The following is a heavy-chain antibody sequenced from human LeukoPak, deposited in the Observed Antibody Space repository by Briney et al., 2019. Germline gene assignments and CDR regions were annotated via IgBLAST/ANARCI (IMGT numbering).Heavy chain of an antibody. Sequence: SETLSLTCTASGGSISSYYWSWIRQPPGKGLEWIGYIYYSGSTNYNPSLKSRVTISVDTFKNQFSLKLSSVTAADTAVYYCARRQISSWFVYFDYWGQGTLVTVSS. V-gene: IGHV4-59*08. J-gene: IGHJ4*02. D-gene: IGHD6-13*01. CDR1: GGSISSYY. CDR2: IYYSGST. CDR3: ARRQISSWFVYFDY.